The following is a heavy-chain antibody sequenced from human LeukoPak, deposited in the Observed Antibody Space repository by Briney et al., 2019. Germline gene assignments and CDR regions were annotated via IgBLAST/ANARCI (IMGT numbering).Heavy chain of an antibody. CDR1: GFTFSDYY. Sequence: GGSLRLSCAASGFTFSDYYMSWIRQAPGKGLEWVSYISSSGSTIYYADSVKGRFTISRDNAKNSLYLQMNSLRAEDTAVYYCASGPVAAYYYYYYYMDVWGKGTTVTVSS. J-gene: IGHJ6*03. V-gene: IGHV3-11*01. CDR3: ASGPVAAYYYYYYYMDV. D-gene: IGHD6-19*01. CDR2: ISSSGSTI.